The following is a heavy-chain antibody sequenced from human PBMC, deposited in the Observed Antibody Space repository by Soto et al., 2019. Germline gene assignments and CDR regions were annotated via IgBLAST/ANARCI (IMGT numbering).Heavy chain of an antibody. CDR3: AKNFDY. CDR1: GASLSDSY. Sequence: QVQLQQWGARLLKPSETLSLTCVVDGASLSDSYWSWIRQPPGKGLEWIGDINHSGNANYSPSLKGRATLSVDTSKNHFSLKLSSVTAADTAVYYCAKNFDYWGQGTLVTVSS. J-gene: IGHJ4*02. CDR2: INHSGNA. V-gene: IGHV4-34*01.